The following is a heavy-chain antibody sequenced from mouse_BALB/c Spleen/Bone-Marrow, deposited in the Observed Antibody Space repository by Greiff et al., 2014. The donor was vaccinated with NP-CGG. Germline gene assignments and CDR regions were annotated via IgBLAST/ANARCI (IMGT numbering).Heavy chain of an antibody. D-gene: IGHD1-1*01. V-gene: IGHV1-5*01. CDR1: GYTFTSYW. J-gene: IGHJ3*01. CDR3: TRVYYYGSAWFAY. Sequence: EVQLQQSGTVLARPGASVKMSCKASGYTFTSYWMHWVKQRPGQGLEWIGAIYPGNSDTSYNQKLKGKAKLTAVTSTSTAYMELSSLTNEDSAVYYCTRVYYYGSAWFAYWGQGTLVTVSA. CDR2: IYPGNSDT.